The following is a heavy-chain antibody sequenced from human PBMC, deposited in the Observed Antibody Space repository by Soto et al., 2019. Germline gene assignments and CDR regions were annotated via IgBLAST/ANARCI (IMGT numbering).Heavy chain of an antibody. V-gene: IGHV3-66*01. D-gene: IGHD6-19*01. J-gene: IGHJ4*02. Sequence: ESGGGLVQPGGSLRLSCAASGFTVSSNYMSWVRQAPGKGLEWVSVIYSGGSTYYADSVKGRFTISRDNSKNTLYLQMNSLRAEDTAVYYCARDRRSSGPDYWGQGTLVTVSS. CDR3: ARDRRSSGPDY. CDR2: IYSGGST. CDR1: GFTVSSNY.